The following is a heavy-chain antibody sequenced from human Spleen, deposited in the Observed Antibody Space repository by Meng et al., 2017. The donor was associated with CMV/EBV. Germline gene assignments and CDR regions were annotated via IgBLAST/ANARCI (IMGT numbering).Heavy chain of an antibody. D-gene: IGHD3-22*01. CDR2: IYSGGSST. CDR1: TFNGYA. V-gene: IGHV3-23*03. Sequence: TFNGYAMSWVRQAPGKGLDWVSVIYSGGSSTYYADSVKGRFTISRDNSKNTLYLQMNSLRAEDTAVYYCAKVEHDSSGIYGLGVNAYWGQGTLVTVSS. CDR3: AKVEHDSSGIYGLGVNAY. J-gene: IGHJ4*02.